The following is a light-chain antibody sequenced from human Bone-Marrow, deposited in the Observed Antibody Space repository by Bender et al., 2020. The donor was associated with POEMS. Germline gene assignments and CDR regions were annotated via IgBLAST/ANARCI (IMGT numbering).Light chain of an antibody. J-gene: IGLJ3*02. Sequence: QSALTQPASVSGLPGQSITITCTGTSSAVDSYNFVSWYLQHPGKAPKLIIYEGSKRPSGVSNRFSGSNSGDTASLAIRGLRSEDEADYYCAAWDDNLSGHWVFGGGTKLTAL. CDR2: EGS. CDR1: SSAVDSYNF. V-gene: IGLV2-14*02. CDR3: AAWDDNLSGHWV.